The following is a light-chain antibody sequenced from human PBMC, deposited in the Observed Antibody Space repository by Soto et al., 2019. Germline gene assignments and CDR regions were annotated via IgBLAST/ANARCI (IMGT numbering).Light chain of an antibody. CDR2: DAS. J-gene: IGKJ3*01. V-gene: IGKV1-5*01. CDR3: QQYNSYSPST. CDR1: QSISNW. Sequence: DIQMTLSPSTVSASVRDRVNITSRASQSISNWLAWYQQKPVKAPKLLIFDASTLQTGVPSRFGGGGSGTEFTLTISGLQPDDFATYYCQQYNSYSPSTFGPGTKLDIK.